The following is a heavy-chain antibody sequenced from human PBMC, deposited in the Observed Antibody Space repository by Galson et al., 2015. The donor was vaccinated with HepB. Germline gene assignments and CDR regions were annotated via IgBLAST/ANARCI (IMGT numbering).Heavy chain of an antibody. J-gene: IGHJ4*02. D-gene: IGHD2-15*01. V-gene: IGHV3-23*01. CDR2: IHGSGDNT. Sequence: LRLSCAASGFTFSSNAMAWVRQAPGKGLEWLSAIHGSGDNTYYTDSVKGRFTISRDNSRNMLYLQMNTLRADDTAVYYCATEGYCTGGSCQRNFDYWGQGTLVTVSS. CDR3: ATEGYCTGGSCQRNFDY. CDR1: GFTFSSNA.